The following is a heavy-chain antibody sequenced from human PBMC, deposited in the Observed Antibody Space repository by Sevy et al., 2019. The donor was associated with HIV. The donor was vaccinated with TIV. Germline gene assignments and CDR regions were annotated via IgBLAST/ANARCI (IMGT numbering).Heavy chain of an antibody. D-gene: IGHD5-12*01. V-gene: IGHV4-59*01. J-gene: IGHJ4*02. Sequence: SETLSLTCTVSGGSISSYYWSWIRQPPGKGLEWIGYIYYSGSTNYNPSLKSRVTISVDTSKNQFSLKLSSATAADTAVYYCARDRDGYTAGFDYWGQGTLVTVSS. CDR3: ARDRDGYTAGFDY. CDR1: GGSISSYY. CDR2: IYYSGST.